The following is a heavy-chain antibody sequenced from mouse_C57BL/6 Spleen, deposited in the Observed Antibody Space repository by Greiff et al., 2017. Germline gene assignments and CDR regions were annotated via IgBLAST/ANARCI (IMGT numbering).Heavy chain of an antibody. CDR2: IYPGSGST. Sequence: QVQLQQPGAELVKPGASVKMSCKASGYTFTSYWITWVKQRPGQGLEWIGDIYPGSGSTNYNEKFNSKATLTVDASSSTAYMQLCSLTSEDSAVYYCATDYGRIFAYWGQGTLVTVSA. J-gene: IGHJ3*01. V-gene: IGHV1-55*01. CDR1: GYTFTSYW. CDR3: ATDYGRIFAY. D-gene: IGHD1-1*01.